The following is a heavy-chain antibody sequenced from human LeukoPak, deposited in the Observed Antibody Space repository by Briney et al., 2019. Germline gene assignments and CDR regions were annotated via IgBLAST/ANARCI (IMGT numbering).Heavy chain of an antibody. CDR3: TTGIRGD. Sequence: GGSLRLSCAASGFTFSSYYMNWVRQAPGEGLDWVGRIASKTDGGATDYAAPVKGRFTISRDDSKNTLNLQMNSLKTEDTAVYYCTTGIRGDWGQGTLVTVSS. V-gene: IGHV3-15*04. D-gene: IGHD3-10*01. J-gene: IGHJ4*02. CDR2: IASKTDGGAT. CDR1: GFTFSSYY.